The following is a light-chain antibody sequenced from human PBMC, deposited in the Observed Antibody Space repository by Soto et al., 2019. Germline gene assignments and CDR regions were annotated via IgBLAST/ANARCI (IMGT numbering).Light chain of an antibody. Sequence: DIQMTQSPSTLSASVGDRVTITCRASQSIKNWLAWYQQKPGEAPKLLIYKASTLESGVPSRFSGSGSGTEFALTISCLQPDDAASYYCQQYSSYSQFTFGPGTKLDIK. V-gene: IGKV1-5*03. CDR3: QQYSSYSQFT. J-gene: IGKJ3*01. CDR2: KAS. CDR1: QSIKNW.